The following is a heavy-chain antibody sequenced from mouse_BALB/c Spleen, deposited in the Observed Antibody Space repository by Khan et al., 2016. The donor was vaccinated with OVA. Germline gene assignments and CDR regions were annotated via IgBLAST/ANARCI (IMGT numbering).Heavy chain of an antibody. CDR2: ISYSGVT. D-gene: IGHD1-1*01. CDR3: ARGNYYWYYFDY. J-gene: IGHJ2*01. CDR1: GYSITSGYA. V-gene: IGHV3-2*02. Sequence: VQLKQSGPGLVKPSQSLSLTCTVTGYSITSGYAWNWIRQFPGNKLEWMGYISYSGVTSYTPSLKSRISITRDTSKNQFFLQLTSVTTEDTATYYCARGNYYWYYFDYLGQGTTLTVSS.